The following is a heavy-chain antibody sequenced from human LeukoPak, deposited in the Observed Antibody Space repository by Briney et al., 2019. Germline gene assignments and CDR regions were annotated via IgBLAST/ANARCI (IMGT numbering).Heavy chain of an antibody. D-gene: IGHD2-2*01. V-gene: IGHV3-64D*06. CDR1: GFTFSIYA. CDR2: ISSGGGST. J-gene: IGHJ4*02. Sequence: GGSLRLSCSASGFTFSIYAMHWVRQAPGKGLEYVSGISSGGGSTYYADSVKGRFTISRDQSKNTLYLQMSSLRAEDTAVYYCVKDALDDIVVAPPFFDYWGQGTLVTVSS. CDR3: VKDALDDIVVAPPFFDY.